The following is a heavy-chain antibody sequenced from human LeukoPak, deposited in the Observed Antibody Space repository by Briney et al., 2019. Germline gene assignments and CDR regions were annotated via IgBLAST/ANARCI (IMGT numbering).Heavy chain of an antibody. CDR1: AFSLSPSGVG. J-gene: IGHJ4*02. V-gene: IGHV2-5*01. Sequence: SGPTLVKPTQTLTLTCTFSAFSLSPSGVGVGWIRQPPGKALEGLALMFWNDDKRYSPSLKSRLTITKDTSKTQVVLTMTNMDPVDTATYYCATHYSLSLFDYWGQGTLVTVSS. CDR2: MFWNDDK. D-gene: IGHD3-10*01. CDR3: ATHYSLSLFDY.